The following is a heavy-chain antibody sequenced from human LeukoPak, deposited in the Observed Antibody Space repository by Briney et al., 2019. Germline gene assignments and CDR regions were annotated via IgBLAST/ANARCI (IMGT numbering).Heavy chain of an antibody. V-gene: IGHV3-9*01. CDR3: AKDSYDSSGSFDY. CDR2: ISWNSGSI. CDR1: GFTFDDYA. J-gene: IGHJ4*02. D-gene: IGHD3-22*01. Sequence: GGSLRLSCAASGFTFDDYAMHWVRQAPGKGLEWVSGISWNSGSIGYADSVKGRFTISRDNAKNSLYLQMNSLRAEDTALYYCAKDSYDSSGSFDYWGQGTLVTVSS.